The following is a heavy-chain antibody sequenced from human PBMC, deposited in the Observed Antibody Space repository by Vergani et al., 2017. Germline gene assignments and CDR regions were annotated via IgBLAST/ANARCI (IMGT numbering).Heavy chain of an antibody. CDR1: GDSISSGVYY. CDR2: IYSTGST. D-gene: IGHD3-22*01. J-gene: IGHJ4*02. CDR3: ARMGGYDEGDAFRIGYFDS. Sequence: QVQLQESGPGLVKPSQTLSLTCSVSGDSISSGVYYWNWLRQHPGTGLEWIGYIYSTGSTHHNPSLRRRINMSVDTSKNQFSLKLNSVTAADTAMYYCARMGGYDEGDAFRIGYFDSWGPGILVTVSS. V-gene: IGHV4-31*03.